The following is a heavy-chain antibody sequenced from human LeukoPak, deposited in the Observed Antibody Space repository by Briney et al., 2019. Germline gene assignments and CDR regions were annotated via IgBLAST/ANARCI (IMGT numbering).Heavy chain of an antibody. V-gene: IGHV3-49*03. CDR1: GFNFGDYA. D-gene: IGHD6-6*01. Sequence: GGSLRLSCTASGFNFGDYAMSWFRQAPGKGLEWVGFIRSKVYGGTTEYAASVKGRFTISRDDSKSIAYLQMNSLKTEDTSVYYCTRAPLYSSSSFDYWGQGTLVTVSS. J-gene: IGHJ4*02. CDR3: TRAPLYSSSSFDY. CDR2: IRSKVYGGTT.